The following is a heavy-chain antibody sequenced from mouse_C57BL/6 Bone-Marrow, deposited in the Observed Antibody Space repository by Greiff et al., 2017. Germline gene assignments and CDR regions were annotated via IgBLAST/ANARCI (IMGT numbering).Heavy chain of an antibody. J-gene: IGHJ3*01. CDR2: IYPRSGNT. V-gene: IGHV1-81*01. CDR1: GYTFTSYG. D-gene: IGHD2-4*01. Sequence: VQLQQSGAELARPGASVKLSCKASGYTFTSYGISWVKQRTGQGLEWIGEIYPRSGNTYYNEKFKGKATLTADKSSSTAYMELRSLTSKYSAVYFCARSAYDYGRAWFAYWGQGTLVTVSA. CDR3: ARSAYDYGRAWFAY.